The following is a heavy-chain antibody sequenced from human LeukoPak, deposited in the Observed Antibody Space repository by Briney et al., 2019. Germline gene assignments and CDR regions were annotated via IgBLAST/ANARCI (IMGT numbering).Heavy chain of an antibody. J-gene: IGHJ4*02. CDR2: IYYSGST. CDR3: ARASRRYYYDSSGYYSDPKTLDY. CDR1: GGSISSYY. D-gene: IGHD3-22*01. Sequence: SETLSLTCTVSGGSISSYYWSWIRQPPGKGLEWIGYIYYSGSTNYNPSLKSRVTISVDTSKNQFSLKLSSVPAADTAVYYCARASRRYYYDSSGYYSDPKTLDYWGQGTLVTVSS. V-gene: IGHV4-59*01.